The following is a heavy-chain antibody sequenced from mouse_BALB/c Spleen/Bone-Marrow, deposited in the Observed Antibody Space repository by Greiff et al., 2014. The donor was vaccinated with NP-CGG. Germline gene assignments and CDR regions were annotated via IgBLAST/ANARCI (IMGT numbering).Heavy chain of an antibody. V-gene: IGHV2-6-5*01. CDR1: GFSLTDYG. D-gene: IGHD1-1*01. Sequence: QVQLKESGPGLVAPSQSLSITCTASGFSLTDYGVSWIRQPPGKGLEWLGVMWGGGITYYNSTLKSRLSISKDNSKSQVFLKMNSLQTDDTAMYYCAKHDTTVVVDYWGQGTTLTVSS. CDR2: MWGGGIT. CDR3: AKHDTTVVVDY. J-gene: IGHJ2*01.